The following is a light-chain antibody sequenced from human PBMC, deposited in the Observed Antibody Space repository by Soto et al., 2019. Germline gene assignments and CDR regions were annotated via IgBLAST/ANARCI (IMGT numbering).Light chain of an antibody. V-gene: IGKV1-5*03. J-gene: IGKJ4*01. CDR1: QTISSW. CDR3: QQLNSYPLT. Sequence: DIQITQSPSTLSGSVGDRVTITCRASQTISSWLAWYQQKPGKAPKLLIYKASTLKSGVPSRFSGSESGTDFTLTISSLQPEDFASYYCQQLNSYPLTFGGGTKVDIK. CDR2: KAS.